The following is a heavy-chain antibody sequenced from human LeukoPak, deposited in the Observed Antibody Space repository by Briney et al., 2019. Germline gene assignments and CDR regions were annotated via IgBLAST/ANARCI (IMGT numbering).Heavy chain of an antibody. CDR2: IRSSSSYM. CDR1: GFTLSGYS. CDR3: AREAYDSSGYSFDY. J-gene: IGHJ4*02. Sequence: GGSLRLSCAASGFTLSGYSMNWVRQAPGKGLEWVSSIRSSSSYMLYADSVKGRFTISRDNAKNSLYLQMNSLRAEGTAVYYCAREAYDSSGYSFDYWGQGTLVTVSS. D-gene: IGHD3-22*01. V-gene: IGHV3-21*01.